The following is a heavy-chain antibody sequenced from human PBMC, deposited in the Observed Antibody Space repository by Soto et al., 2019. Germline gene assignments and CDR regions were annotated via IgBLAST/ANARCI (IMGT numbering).Heavy chain of an antibody. Sequence: ASVKVSCKASGYTFTSYGISWVRQAPGQGLEWMGWISAYNGNTNYAQKLQGRVTMTTDTSTSTAYMELRSLISDDTAVYYCARVDCSGGSCYPTFDYWGQGTLVTVSS. D-gene: IGHD2-15*01. V-gene: IGHV1-18*01. J-gene: IGHJ4*02. CDR3: ARVDCSGGSCYPTFDY. CDR1: GYTFTSYG. CDR2: ISAYNGNT.